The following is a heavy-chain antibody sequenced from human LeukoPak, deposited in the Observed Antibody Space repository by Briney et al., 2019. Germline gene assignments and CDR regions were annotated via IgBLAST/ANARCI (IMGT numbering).Heavy chain of an antibody. J-gene: IGHJ6*03. CDR1: RFTFSSYW. D-gene: IGHD6-19*01. CDR3: ARDHLSSGSSPDYYYYYYMDV. CDR2: INSDGSST. V-gene: IGHV3-74*01. Sequence: GGSLRLSCAASRFTFSSYWMHWVRQGPGKGLVWVSRINSDGSSTSYADSVKGRFTISRDNAKNTLYLQMNSLRAEDTAVYYCARDHLSSGSSPDYYYYYYMDVWGKGTTVTISS.